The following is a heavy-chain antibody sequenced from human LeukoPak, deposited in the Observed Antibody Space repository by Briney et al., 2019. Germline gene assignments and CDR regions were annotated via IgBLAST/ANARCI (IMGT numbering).Heavy chain of an antibody. CDR2: ISSLSGTT. Sequence: GGSLRLSCAASGITFTNAWLTWVRQAPGKGLEWVSYISSLSGTTNYADSVKGRFIISRDNAKNSMFLQMNSLRAEDTAVYYCVRDQGGAVSYWGQGTLVTVSS. CDR1: GITFTNAW. V-gene: IGHV3-48*01. J-gene: IGHJ4*02. CDR3: VRDQGGAVSY. D-gene: IGHD3-16*01.